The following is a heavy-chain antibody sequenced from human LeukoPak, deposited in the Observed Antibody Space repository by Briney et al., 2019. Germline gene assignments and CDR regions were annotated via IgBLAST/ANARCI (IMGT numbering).Heavy chain of an antibody. J-gene: IGHJ6*04. D-gene: IGHD2-15*01. V-gene: IGHV1-69*13. CDR2: IIPIFGTA. CDR1: GGTFSSYA. CDR3: AKVGCSGGSCYYYYGMDV. Sequence: SVKVSCKASGGTFSSYAISWVRQAPGQGLEWMGGIIPIFGTANCAQKFQGRVTITADESTSTAYMELSSLRSEDTAVYYCAKVGCSGGSCYYYYGMDVWGKGTTVTVSS.